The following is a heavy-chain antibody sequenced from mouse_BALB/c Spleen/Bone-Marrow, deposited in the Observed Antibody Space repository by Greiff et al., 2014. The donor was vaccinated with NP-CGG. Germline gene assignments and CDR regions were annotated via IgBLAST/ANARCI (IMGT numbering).Heavy chain of an antibody. CDR3: ARQGIYYGYDPFAY. V-gene: IGHV5-12*02. CDR2: ISNGGGST. Sequence: SGGGLVQPGGSLKLSCATSGFTFSDYYMYWVRQTPEKRLEWVAYISNGGGSTYYPDTVKGRFTISRDNAKNTLYLQMSRPKSEDTAMYYCARQGIYYGYDPFAYWGQGTLVTVS. CDR1: GFTFSDYY. D-gene: IGHD2-2*01. J-gene: IGHJ3*01.